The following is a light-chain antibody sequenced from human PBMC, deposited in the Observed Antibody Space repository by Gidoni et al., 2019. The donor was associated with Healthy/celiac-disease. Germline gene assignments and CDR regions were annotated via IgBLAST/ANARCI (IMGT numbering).Light chain of an antibody. CDR2: DVS. CDR1: SSDVGGYNY. J-gene: IGLJ2*01. V-gene: IGLV2-14*01. CDR3: SSYTSSSVV. Sequence: QSALTPPASVSGSHGQSITISCTGTSSDVGGYNYVSWSQQHPGKAPKLMIYDVSNRPSGVSNRFSGSKSGNTASLTISGLQAEDEADYYCSSYTSSSVVFGGGTKLTVL.